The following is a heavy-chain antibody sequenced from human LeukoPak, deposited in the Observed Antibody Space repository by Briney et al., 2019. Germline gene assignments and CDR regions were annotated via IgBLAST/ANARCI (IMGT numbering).Heavy chain of an antibody. D-gene: IGHD5-24*01. CDR2: IHPTEGG. CDR1: GGSFSGYY. Sequence: SETLSLTCADFGGSFSGYYLTWIRQSPGKGLEWVGEIHPTEGGHYNPSLESRVTMSVDTSKTQFSLRMNSVTAAGTAVYFCARGTDAYKIGNIWGQGSLVTVSS. CDR3: ARGTDAYKIGNI. V-gene: IGHV4-34*01. J-gene: IGHJ4*02.